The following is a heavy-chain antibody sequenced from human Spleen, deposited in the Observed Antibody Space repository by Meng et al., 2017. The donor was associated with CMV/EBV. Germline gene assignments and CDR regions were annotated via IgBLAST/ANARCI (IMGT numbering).Heavy chain of an antibody. CDR1: GGSIRSGDYY. D-gene: IGHD2-2*01. J-gene: IGHJ4*02. V-gene: IGHV4-30-4*01. CDR3: ARATPDYCSTTTCSYSAWDY. CDR2: VDYSRHNDYSGRT. Sequence: LRLSCAASGGSIRSGDYYWTWIRQSPGKGLEWIGHVDYSRHNDYSGRTSYNPSLKSRVTISLDKSNNQFSLILTSVTAADTAVYYCARATPDYCSTTTCSYSAWDYWGLGTLVTVSS.